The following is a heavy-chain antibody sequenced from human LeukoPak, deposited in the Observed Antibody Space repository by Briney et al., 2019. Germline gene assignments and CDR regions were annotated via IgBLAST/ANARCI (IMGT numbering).Heavy chain of an antibody. V-gene: IGHV4-59*01. Sequence: SETLSLTCTVSGGSISSYYWSWIRQPPGKGLEWIGYIYYSGSTNYNPSLKSRVTISVDTSKNQFSLKLSSVTAADTAVYYCAREGYSNYVALDYYYYMDVWGKGTTVTVSS. J-gene: IGHJ6*03. CDR1: GGSISSYY. CDR2: IYYSGST. CDR3: AREGYSNYVALDYYYYMDV. D-gene: IGHD4-11*01.